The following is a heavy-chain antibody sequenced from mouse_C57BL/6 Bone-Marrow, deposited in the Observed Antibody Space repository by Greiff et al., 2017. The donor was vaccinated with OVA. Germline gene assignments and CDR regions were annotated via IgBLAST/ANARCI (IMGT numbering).Heavy chain of an antibody. CDR3: ARMRYYGTSAMDY. Sequence: VNVVESGPGLVAPSQSLSITCTVSGFSLTSYAISWVRQPPGKGLEWLGVIWTGGGTNYNSALKSRLSISKDNSKSQVFLKMNSLQTDDTARYYCARMRYYGTSAMDYWGQGTSVTVSS. V-gene: IGHV2-9-1*01. CDR1: GFSLTSYA. D-gene: IGHD1-1*01. CDR2: IWTGGGT. J-gene: IGHJ4*01.